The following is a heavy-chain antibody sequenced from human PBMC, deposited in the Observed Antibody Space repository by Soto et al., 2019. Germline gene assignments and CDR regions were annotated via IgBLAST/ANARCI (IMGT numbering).Heavy chain of an antibody. V-gene: IGHV4-34*01. J-gene: IGHJ4*02. CDR3: ARGGRSMVRGVIAY. Sequence: PSETLSLTCAFYCGSFSGYYWSWIRQPPGKGLEWIGEINHSGSTNYNPSLKSRVTISVDTSKNQFSLKLSSVTAADTAVYYCARGGRSMVRGVIAYWGQGTLVTVSS. CDR2: INHSGST. CDR1: CGSFSGYY. D-gene: IGHD3-10*01.